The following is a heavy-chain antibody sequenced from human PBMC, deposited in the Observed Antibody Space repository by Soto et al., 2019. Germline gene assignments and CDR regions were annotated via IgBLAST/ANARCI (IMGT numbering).Heavy chain of an antibody. D-gene: IGHD6-19*01. V-gene: IGHV3-48*02. J-gene: IGHJ4*02. CDR1: GFTFSTDS. CDR2: ISTSGATR. CDR3: ARFCRSGFDY. Sequence: EVQLVESGGGLVQPGGSLRLSCVASGFTFSTDSMNWVRQAPGKGLEWVAHISTSGATRYYADSVKGRFTISRDNAKTSLYVQAGSLRHDDTALSYCARFCRSGFDYWGQVTLVTVSS.